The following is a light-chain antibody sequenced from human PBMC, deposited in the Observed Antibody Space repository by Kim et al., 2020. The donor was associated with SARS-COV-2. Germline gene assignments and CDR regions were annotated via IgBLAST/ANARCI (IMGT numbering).Light chain of an antibody. Sequence: QSVLTQPPSVSAAPGQKVTISCSGGSSNIANNYVAWYQQFPGAAPKLLIYDNNKRPSGIPDRFSGSKSGTSATLGITGLQTGDEADYYCGTWDSSLSTVVYGGGTKLTVL. CDR1: SSNIANNY. CDR2: DNN. CDR3: GTWDSSLSTVV. V-gene: IGLV1-51*01. J-gene: IGLJ2*01.